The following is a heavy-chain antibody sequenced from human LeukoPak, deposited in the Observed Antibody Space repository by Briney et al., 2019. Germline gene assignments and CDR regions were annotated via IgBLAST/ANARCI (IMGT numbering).Heavy chain of an antibody. CDR1: GFTFSSYA. CDR3: ARGYYDSSGYTDY. Sequence: GRSLRLSCAASGFTFSSYAMHWVRQAPGKGLEWVAVISYDGSNKYYADSVKGRFTISRDNSKNTLYLQMNSLRAEDTAVYYCARGYYDSSGYTDYWGQGTLVTVCS. J-gene: IGHJ4*02. D-gene: IGHD3-22*01. CDR2: ISYDGSNK. V-gene: IGHV3-30-3*01.